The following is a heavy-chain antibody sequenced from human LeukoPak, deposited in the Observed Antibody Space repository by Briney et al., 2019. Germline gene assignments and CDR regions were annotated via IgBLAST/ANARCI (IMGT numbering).Heavy chain of an antibody. CDR1: GGSISRGVYY. Sequence: SETLSLTCTVSGGSISRGVYYWSWIRQPAGKGLEWIGRVYPSGTTNYDPSLKSRVTISVDTSKNQFSLKLSSVTAAGTAIYYCARLYSSASIGVHYFDYWGQGTLVTVSS. CDR3: ARLYSSASIGVHYFDY. D-gene: IGHD6-6*01. J-gene: IGHJ4*02. V-gene: IGHV4-61*02. CDR2: VYPSGTT.